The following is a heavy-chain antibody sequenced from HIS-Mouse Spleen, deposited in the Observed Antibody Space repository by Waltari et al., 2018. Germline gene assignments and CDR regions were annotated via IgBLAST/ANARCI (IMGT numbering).Heavy chain of an antibody. CDR3: AREGALGYFDY. CDR2: SNPKSGGT. D-gene: IGHD7-27*01. J-gene: IGHJ4*02. Sequence: QVQLVQSGAEVKKPGASVKVSCKASGYTFTGYYMHWVRQAPGQGLEWMGWSNPKSGGTNYAQKFQGRVTMTRDTSISTAYMELSRLRADDTAVYYCAREGALGYFDYWGQGTLVTVSS. CDR1: GYTFTGYY. V-gene: IGHV1-2*02.